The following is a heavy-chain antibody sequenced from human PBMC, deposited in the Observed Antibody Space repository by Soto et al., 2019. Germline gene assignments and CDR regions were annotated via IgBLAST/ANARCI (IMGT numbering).Heavy chain of an antibody. CDR1: GYTFTRYT. D-gene: IGHD3-22*01. Sequence: QVQFVQSGAEVKKPGASVKVSCKTPGYTFTRYTIHWVRQAPGQRLEWMGGINVGNGNTSYSQKFQGRLTLTRDTPGNTAYLELNSLLSEDTAVDYSATPLDYDGCLDAWGQGTLVTVSS. CDR2: INVGNGNT. V-gene: IGHV1-3*01. J-gene: IGHJ4*02. CDR3: ATPLDYDGCLDA.